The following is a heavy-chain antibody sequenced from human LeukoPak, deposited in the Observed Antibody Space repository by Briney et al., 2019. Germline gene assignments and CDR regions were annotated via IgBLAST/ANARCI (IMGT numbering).Heavy chain of an antibody. Sequence: SVKVSCKASGGTFISYAISWVRQAPGQGLEWMGGIIPIFGTANYAQKFQGRVTITADESTSTAYMELSSLRSEDTAVYYCARDTDCSSTSCPIGAFDIWGQGTMVTVSS. V-gene: IGHV1-69*13. J-gene: IGHJ3*02. CDR2: IIPIFGTA. CDR3: ARDTDCSSTSCPIGAFDI. D-gene: IGHD2-2*01. CDR1: GGTFISYA.